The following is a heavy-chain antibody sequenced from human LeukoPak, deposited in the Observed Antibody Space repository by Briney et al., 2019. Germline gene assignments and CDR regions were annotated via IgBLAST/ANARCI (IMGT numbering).Heavy chain of an antibody. D-gene: IGHD3-10*01. CDR1: GGSFSGYY. Sequence: PSETLSLTCAVYGGSFSGYYWSWIRQPPGKGLEWIGEINHSGSTNYNPSLKSRVTISVDTSKNQFSLKLSSVTAADTAVYYCARHPQYYYGSGSYYSPPYYYYGMDVWGQGTTVTVSS. CDR2: INHSGST. V-gene: IGHV4-34*01. CDR3: ARHPQYYYGSGSYYSPPYYYYGMDV. J-gene: IGHJ6*02.